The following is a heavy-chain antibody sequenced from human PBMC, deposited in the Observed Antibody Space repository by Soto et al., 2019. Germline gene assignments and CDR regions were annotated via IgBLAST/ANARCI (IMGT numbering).Heavy chain of an antibody. D-gene: IGHD1-26*01. Sequence: EVQLLESGGGLVQPGGSLRLSCAASGFTFSSYAMRWVRQAPGKGLEWVSAISGSGGSTYYADSVKGRFTISRDNSKNTLYLQMNSLIAEDTAVYDCARRGSGSYYDYWGQGPLVTVSS. CDR1: GFTFSSYA. J-gene: IGHJ4*02. V-gene: IGHV3-23*01. CDR2: ISGSGGST. CDR3: ARRGSGSYYDY.